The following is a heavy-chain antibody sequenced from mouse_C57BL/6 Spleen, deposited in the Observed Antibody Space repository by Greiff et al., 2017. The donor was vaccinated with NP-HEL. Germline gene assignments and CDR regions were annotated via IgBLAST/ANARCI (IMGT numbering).Heavy chain of an antibody. J-gene: IGHJ4*01. D-gene: IGHD2-1*01. CDR2: IRSKSNNYAT. Sequence: GGGLVQPKGSLKLSCAASGFSFNTYAMNWVRQAPGKGLEWVARIRSKSNNYATYYADSVKDRFTISRDDSESMLYLQMNNLKTEDTAMYYCVRGDYYGNLYYAMDYWGQGTSVTVSS. CDR1: GFSFNTYA. V-gene: IGHV10-1*01. CDR3: VRGDYYGNLYYAMDY.